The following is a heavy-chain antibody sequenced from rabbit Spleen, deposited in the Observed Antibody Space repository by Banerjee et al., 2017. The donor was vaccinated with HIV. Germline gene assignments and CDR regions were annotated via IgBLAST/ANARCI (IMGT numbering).Heavy chain of an antibody. V-gene: IGHV1S40*01. CDR3: ARDSSGWGRNDL. CDR1: GLDFSSSYY. Sequence: QQLVESGGGLVKPGASLTLTCKASGLDFSSSYYMCWVRQAPGKGLEWIACIYAGSSGSTYYASWTKGRFTISKTSSTTVTLQMTSLTAADTATYFCARDSSGWGRNDLWGQGTLVTVS. CDR2: IYAGSSGST. J-gene: IGHJ4*01. D-gene: IGHD4-1*01.